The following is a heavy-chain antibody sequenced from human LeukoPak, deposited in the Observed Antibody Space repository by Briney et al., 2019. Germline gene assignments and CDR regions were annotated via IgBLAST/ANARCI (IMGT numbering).Heavy chain of an antibody. D-gene: IGHD2-15*01. CDR3: AREVRLAATYYYYMDV. Sequence: DSVKGRFTISRDNAKNSLYLQMNSLRAEDTAVYYCAREVRLAATYYYYMDVWGKGTTVTVSS. J-gene: IGHJ6*03. V-gene: IGHV3-7*01.